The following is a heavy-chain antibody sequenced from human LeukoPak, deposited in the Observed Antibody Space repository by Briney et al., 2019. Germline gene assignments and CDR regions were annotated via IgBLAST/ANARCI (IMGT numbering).Heavy chain of an antibody. V-gene: IGHV3-21*01. Sequence: PGGSLRLSCAASGFTFSSYSMNWVRQAPGKGLEWVSSISSSSSYIYYADSVKGRFTISRDNAKNSLYLQMDSLRAEDTAVYYCARDLRPGIAAPDGMDVWGQGTTVTVSS. CDR3: ARDLRPGIAAPDGMDV. CDR1: GFTFSSYS. D-gene: IGHD6-13*01. J-gene: IGHJ6*02. CDR2: ISSSSSYI.